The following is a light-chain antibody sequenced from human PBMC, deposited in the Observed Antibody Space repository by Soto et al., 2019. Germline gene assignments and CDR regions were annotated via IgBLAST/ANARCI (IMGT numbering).Light chain of an antibody. CDR1: SSDVGGYNY. CDR2: EVS. V-gene: IGLV2-8*01. Sequence: QSAPTQPPSASGSPGQSATISCTGTSSDVGGYNYVSWYQQYPGKAPKLMIYEVSKRPSGVPDRFSGSKSCNTASLTVSGLQAEDEADYYCSSYAGSSTWVFGGGTNLTVL. CDR3: SSYAGSSTWV. J-gene: IGLJ2*01.